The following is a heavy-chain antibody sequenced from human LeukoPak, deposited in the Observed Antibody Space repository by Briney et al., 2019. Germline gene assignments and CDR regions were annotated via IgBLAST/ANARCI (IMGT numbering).Heavy chain of an antibody. Sequence: PSETLSLTCTVSGGSISSYYWSWIRQPPGKGLEWIGYIYYSGSTNYNPSLKSRVTMSVDTSKNQFSLKLSSVTAADTAVYYCARDGLDYSDAFDIWGQGTMVTVSS. CDR1: GGSISSYY. V-gene: IGHV4-59*12. D-gene: IGHD4-11*01. CDR3: ARDGLDYSDAFDI. J-gene: IGHJ3*02. CDR2: IYYSGST.